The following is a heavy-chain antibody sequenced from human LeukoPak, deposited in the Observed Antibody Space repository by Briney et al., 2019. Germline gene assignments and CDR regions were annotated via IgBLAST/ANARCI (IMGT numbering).Heavy chain of an antibody. D-gene: IGHD7-27*01. CDR2: IYYSGST. Sequence: KPSETLSLTCTVSGGSISSYYWSWIRQPPGKGLEWIGYIYYSGSTNYNPSLKSRVTISEDTSKNQFSLRLSSVTAADTAVYYCARGLGIAAHDYWGQGTLVTVSS. CDR1: GGSISSYY. J-gene: IGHJ4*02. CDR3: ARGLGIAAHDY. V-gene: IGHV4-59*01.